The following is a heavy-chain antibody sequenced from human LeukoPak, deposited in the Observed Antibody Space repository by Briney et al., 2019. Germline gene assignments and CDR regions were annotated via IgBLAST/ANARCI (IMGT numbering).Heavy chain of an antibody. Sequence: SETLSLTCAVYGGSFSGYYWSWIRQPPGKGLEWIGEINHSGSTNYNPSLKSRVTISVDMSKNHFSLKLSSVTAADTAVYYCARPSGDSYYYMDVWGKGTTVTVSS. V-gene: IGHV4-34*01. D-gene: IGHD3-22*01. CDR1: GGSFSGYY. J-gene: IGHJ6*03. CDR2: INHSGST. CDR3: ARPSGDSYYYMDV.